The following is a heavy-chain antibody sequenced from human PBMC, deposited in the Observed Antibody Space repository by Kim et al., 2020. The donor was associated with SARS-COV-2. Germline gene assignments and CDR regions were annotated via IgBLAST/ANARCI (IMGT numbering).Heavy chain of an antibody. CDR3: AKDRDYYDSSGPGDY. CDR2: ISGSGGST. V-gene: IGHV3-23*01. J-gene: IGHJ4*02. CDR1: GFTFSSYA. D-gene: IGHD3-22*01. Sequence: GGSLRLSCAASGFTFSSYAMSWVRQAPGKGLEWVSAISGSGGSTYYADSVKGRFTISRDNSKNTLYLQMNSLRAEDTAVYYCAKDRDYYDSSGPGDYWGQGTLVTVSS.